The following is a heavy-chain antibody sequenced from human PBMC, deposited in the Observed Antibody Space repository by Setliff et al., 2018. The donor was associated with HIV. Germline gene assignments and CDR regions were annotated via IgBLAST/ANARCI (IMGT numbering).Heavy chain of an antibody. CDR1: GYTFSSYY. D-gene: IGHD6-13*01. Sequence: GASVKVSCKASGYTFSSYYMHWVRQAPGQGLEWMGWITPFNGRTNYAQRFQGRVTMTTDTSTNTAYMELRSLRSDDTAVYYCARDAARRAAADTPVWFDPWGQGTLVTVSS. CDR3: ARDAARRAAADTPVWFDP. V-gene: IGHV1-18*04. CDR2: ITPFNGRT. J-gene: IGHJ5*02.